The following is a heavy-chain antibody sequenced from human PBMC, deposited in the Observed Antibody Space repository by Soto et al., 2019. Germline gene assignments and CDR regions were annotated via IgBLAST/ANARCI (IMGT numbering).Heavy chain of an antibody. D-gene: IGHD2-8*01. V-gene: IGHV4-4*02. Sequence: SETLSLTCAVSGGSVSDPIWWSWVRQPPEKGLEWIGEIYLSVNTNYNPSLEGRVTISADKPRNQFSLNLSAVTAADTAVYFCARRHCPNGVCYGFDYWGQGILVTVSS. CDR1: GGSVSDPIW. CDR3: ARRHCPNGVCYGFDY. J-gene: IGHJ4*02. CDR2: IYLSVNT.